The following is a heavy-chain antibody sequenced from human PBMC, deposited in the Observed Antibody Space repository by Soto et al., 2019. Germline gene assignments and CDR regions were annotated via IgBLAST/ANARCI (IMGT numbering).Heavy chain of an antibody. CDR3: ARENSVQAWLHHFDH. D-gene: IGHD5-18*01. CDR2: ISDDGASI. V-gene: IGHV3-48*03. J-gene: IGHJ4*02. Sequence: GGSLRLSCEASGFSFSSFAMNWVRQAPGRGLEWVSYISDDGASIYYADSLKGRFTISRDNAKNSLSLQMNNLRAEDTAVYYCARENSVQAWLHHFDHWGLGTLVTV. CDR1: GFSFSSFA.